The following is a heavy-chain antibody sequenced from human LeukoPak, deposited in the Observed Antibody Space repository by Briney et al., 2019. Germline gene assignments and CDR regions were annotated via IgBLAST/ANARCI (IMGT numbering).Heavy chain of an antibody. CDR2: ISGSGGST. D-gene: IGHD1-26*01. J-gene: IGHJ4*02. CDR1: GFTFSSYA. V-gene: IGHV3-23*01. Sequence: GGSLRLSCAASGFTFSSYAMSWVRQAPGKELEWVSAISGSGGSTYYADSVKGRFTISRDNSKNTLYLQINSLRAEDTAVYYCAAYSGSYFPFDYWGQGTLVTVSS. CDR3: AAYSGSYFPFDY.